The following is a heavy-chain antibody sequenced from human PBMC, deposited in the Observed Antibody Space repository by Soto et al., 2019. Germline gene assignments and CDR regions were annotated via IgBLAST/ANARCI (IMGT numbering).Heavy chain of an antibody. Sequence: VPLQASGPRLVKPAETLSLTCTVSAGSITHFYWSWIRHPPGKGLEWLGYIYDRGSTNYNPSLTLRVTLSMETDKPQVSLNLSSVTAADTAVYCCAASYYAILTGHFAFDILGHGTMVTASS. V-gene: IGHV4-59*01. J-gene: IGHJ3*02. CDR1: AGSITHFY. CDR3: AASYYAILTGHFAFDI. D-gene: IGHD3-9*01. CDR2: IYDRGST.